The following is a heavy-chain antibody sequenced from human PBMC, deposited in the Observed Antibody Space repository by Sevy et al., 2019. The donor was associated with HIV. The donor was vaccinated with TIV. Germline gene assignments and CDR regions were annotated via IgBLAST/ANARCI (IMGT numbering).Heavy chain of an antibody. J-gene: IGHJ6*02. Sequence: GGSLRLSCAASGFTFSKIGMHWVRQAPGKGLEWVAVISNVGSDKQYADAVKGRFTISRDNSKDTLFLQMNSLRLEDSAVYYCANSRGRFEGSSWLYYYYLMDVWGQGTTVTVSS. D-gene: IGHD6-13*01. CDR3: ANSRGRFEGSSWLYYYYLMDV. CDR1: GFTFSKIG. V-gene: IGHV3-30*18. CDR2: ISNVGSDK.